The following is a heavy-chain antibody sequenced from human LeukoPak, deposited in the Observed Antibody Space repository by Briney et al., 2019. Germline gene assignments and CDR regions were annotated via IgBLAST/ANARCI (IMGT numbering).Heavy chain of an antibody. CDR3: ARARVNNYFDP. CDR1: GYTFSGSY. CDR2: INPHSGVT. J-gene: IGHJ5*02. V-gene: IGHV1-2*02. Sequence: GASVKVSCKTSGYTFSGSYMHWVRQAPGQGLEWVGWINPHSGVTKYAQKFQGRVTVTGDTSINTAYMELRSLTSDDTAVYYCARARVNNYFDPWGQGTLVTVSS. D-gene: IGHD3-22*01.